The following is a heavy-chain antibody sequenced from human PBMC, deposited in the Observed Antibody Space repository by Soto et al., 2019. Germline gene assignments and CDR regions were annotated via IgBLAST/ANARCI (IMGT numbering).Heavy chain of an antibody. D-gene: IGHD6-6*01. CDR3: ASSSSSWYYYYMDV. CDR2: IYYSGIT. CDR1: GGSISSYY. J-gene: IGHJ6*03. V-gene: IGHV4-59*08. Sequence: SETLSLTCSVSGGSISSYYWSWIRQPPGKGLEWIGFIYYSGITKYNPSLKSRVSISVDTSKNQFFLKLSSVTAADTAVYYCASSSSSWYYYYMDVWGKGTTVTVLL.